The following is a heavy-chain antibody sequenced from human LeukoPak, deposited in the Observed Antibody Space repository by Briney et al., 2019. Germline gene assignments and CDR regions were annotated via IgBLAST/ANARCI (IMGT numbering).Heavy chain of an antibody. J-gene: IGHJ6*03. V-gene: IGHV1-8*03. D-gene: IGHD3-22*01. CDR3: ARVSKSGYDNSLVYYMDV. CDR2: MNPNSGNT. CDR1: GYTFTSYD. Sequence: ASVKVSCKASGYTFTSYDINWVRQATGQGLEWMGWMNPNSGNTGYAQKFQGRVTITRNTSISTAYMELSSLRSEDTAVYYCARVSKSGYDNSLVYYMDVWGKGTTVTVSS.